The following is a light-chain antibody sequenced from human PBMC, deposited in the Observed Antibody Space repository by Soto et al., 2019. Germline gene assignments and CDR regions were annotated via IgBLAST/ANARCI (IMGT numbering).Light chain of an antibody. CDR1: QSVNSN. V-gene: IGKV3-20*01. J-gene: IGKJ1*01. CDR3: QQYGSSVPT. CDR2: GAS. Sequence: EIVMTQSPATLSVSPGEGATLSCRASQSVNSNLAWYQQKPGQAPRLLIYGASSRATGIPDRFSGSGSGTDFTLTISRLEPEDFAVYYCQQYGSSVPTFGQGTKVDIK.